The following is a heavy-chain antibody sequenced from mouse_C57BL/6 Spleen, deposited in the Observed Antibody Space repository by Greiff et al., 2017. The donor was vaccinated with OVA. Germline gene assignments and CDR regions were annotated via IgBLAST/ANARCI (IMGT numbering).Heavy chain of an antibody. J-gene: IGHJ3*01. Sequence: EVKLMESGPELVKPGASVKIPCKASGYTFTDYNMDWVKQSHGKSLEWIGDINPNNGGTIYNQKFKGKATLTVDKSSSTAYMELRSLTSEDTAVYYCARTHYYGSSPFAYWGQGTLVTVSA. CDR1: GYTFTDYN. D-gene: IGHD1-1*01. V-gene: IGHV1-18*01. CDR2: INPNNGGT. CDR3: ARTHYYGSSPFAY.